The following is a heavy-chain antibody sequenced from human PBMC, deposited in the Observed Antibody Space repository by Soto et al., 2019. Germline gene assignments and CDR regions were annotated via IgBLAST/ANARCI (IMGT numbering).Heavy chain of an antibody. CDR2: ISYDGSNK. V-gene: IGHV3-30*18. D-gene: IGHD3-3*02. J-gene: IGHJ3*02. CDR1: GFTFSSYG. Sequence: QVQLVESGGGVVQPGRSLRLSCAASGFTFSSYGMHWVRQAPGKGLEWVTVISYDGSNKYYADSVKGRFTISRDNSKNTLYLKMNSLRAEDTAVYYCAKLAEHGAFDIWGQGTMVTVSS. CDR3: AKLAEHGAFDI.